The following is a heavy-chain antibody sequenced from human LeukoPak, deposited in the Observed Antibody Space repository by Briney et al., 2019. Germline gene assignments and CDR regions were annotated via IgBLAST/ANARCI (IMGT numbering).Heavy chain of an antibody. D-gene: IGHD6-19*01. CDR3: ARDTSAWRYGMDV. J-gene: IGHJ6*02. CDR1: GFTFSSHW. CDR2: IKQDGSEK. Sequence: GGSLRLSCEASGFTFSSHWMSWGRQAPGKGVEWGAIIKQDGSEKDYEDSVTGRFTISRDNAKNSLYLQMNSLRDEDTAVYYCARDTSAWRYGMDVWGQGTTVTVSS. V-gene: IGHV3-7*01.